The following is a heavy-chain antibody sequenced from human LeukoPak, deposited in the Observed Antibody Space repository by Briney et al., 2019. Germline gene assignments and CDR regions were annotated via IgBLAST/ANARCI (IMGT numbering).Heavy chain of an antibody. CDR3: ARVFGIYDFWSGYPLNWFDP. V-gene: IGHV4-31*03. Sequence: NPSETLSLTCTVSGGSISSGGYYWSWIRQHPGKGLEWIGYIYYSGSTYYNPSLKSRVTISVDTPKNQFSLKLSSVTAADTAVYYCARVFGIYDFWSGYPLNWFDPWGQGTLVTVSS. CDR1: GGSISSGGYY. D-gene: IGHD3-3*01. CDR2: IYYSGST. J-gene: IGHJ5*02.